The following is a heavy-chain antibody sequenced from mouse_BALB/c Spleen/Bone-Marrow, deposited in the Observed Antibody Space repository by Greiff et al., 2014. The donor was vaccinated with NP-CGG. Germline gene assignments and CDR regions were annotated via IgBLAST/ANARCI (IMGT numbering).Heavy chain of an antibody. CDR3: ALYDYDGLSWFAY. J-gene: IGHJ3*01. CDR2: FYPGDGNT. Sequence: VQLQQSGPELVKPGASVRISCKASGYAFSSSWMNWVKQRPGQGLEWIGRFYPGDGNTSYNGKFKGKATLTADKSSTTAYMQLSSLTSVDSAVYFCALYDYDGLSWFAYWGQGTLVTVSA. CDR1: GYAFSSSW. D-gene: IGHD2-4*01. V-gene: IGHV1-82*01.